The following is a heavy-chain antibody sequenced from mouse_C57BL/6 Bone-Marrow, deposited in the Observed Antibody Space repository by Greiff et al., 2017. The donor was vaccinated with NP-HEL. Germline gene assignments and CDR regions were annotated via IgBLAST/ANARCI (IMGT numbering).Heavy chain of an antibody. CDR2: IHPNSGST. J-gene: IGHJ3*01. D-gene: IGHD2-4*01. CDR3: ARAQFYYDYDGFAY. CDR1: GYTFTSYW. V-gene: IGHV1-64*01. Sequence: QVQLQQPGAELVKPGASVKLSCKASGYTFTSYWMHWVKQRPGQGLEWIGMIHPNSGSTNYNEKFKSKATLTVDKSSSTAYMQLSSLTSEDSAVYYCARAQFYYDYDGFAYWGQGTLVTVSA.